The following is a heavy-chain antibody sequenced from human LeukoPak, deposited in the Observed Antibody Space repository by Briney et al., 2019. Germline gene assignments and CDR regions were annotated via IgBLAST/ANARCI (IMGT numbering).Heavy chain of an antibody. CDR3: ARGSAQWFDFWTTTTGDY. CDR2: MNPNSGNT. J-gene: IGHJ4*02. Sequence: ASVKVSCKASGYTFTSYDINWVRQATGQGLEWMGWMNPNSGNTGYAQKFQGRVTMTRNTSISTAYMELSSLRSEHTAVYYCARGSAQWFDFWTTTTGDYWGQGTLVTVSS. D-gene: IGHD3-3*01. CDR1: GYTFTSYD. V-gene: IGHV1-8*01.